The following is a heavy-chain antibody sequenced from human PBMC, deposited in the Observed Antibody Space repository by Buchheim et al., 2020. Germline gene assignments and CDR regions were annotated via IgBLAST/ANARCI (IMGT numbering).Heavy chain of an antibody. J-gene: IGHJ4*02. CDR2: TFYGGDT. D-gene: IGHD2-15*01. CDR3: AKARGAAAASSFDY. Sequence: QVQLQESGSRLVKPSNTLSLTCTVSGGSFRSSGSFWAWIRQTPGKGLVWIGSTFYGGDTYYTPSLKSRVTISVDSYRNRLSLRLNSATAADTAVYYCAKARGAAAASSFDYWGQG. V-gene: IGHV4-39*07. CDR1: GGSFRSSGSF.